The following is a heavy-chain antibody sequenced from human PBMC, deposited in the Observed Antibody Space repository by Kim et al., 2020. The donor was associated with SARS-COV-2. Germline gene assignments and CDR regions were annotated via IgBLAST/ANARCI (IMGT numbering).Heavy chain of an antibody. D-gene: IGHD3-3*01. V-gene: IGHV4-59*01. CDR2: IYYSGST. CDR1: GGSISSYY. Sequence: SETLSLTCTVSGGSISSYYWSWIRQPPGKGLEWIGYIYYSGSTNYNPSLKSRVTISVDTSKNQFSLKLSSVTAADTAVYYCARTFPNYDFWSGYSYDAFDIWGQGTMVTVSS. CDR3: ARTFPNYDFWSGYSYDAFDI. J-gene: IGHJ3*02.